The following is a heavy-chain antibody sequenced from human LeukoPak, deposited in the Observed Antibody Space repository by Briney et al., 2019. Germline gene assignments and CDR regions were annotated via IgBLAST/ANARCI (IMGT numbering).Heavy chain of an antibody. Sequence: PSETLSLTCTVSGGSISSSSYYWGWIRQPPGKGLEWIGNIYYSGSTYYNPSLRSRVTISVDTSKNQFSLKLSSVTAADTAVYYCARGKVRSNYYGSGSYYWFDPWGQGTLVTVSS. CDR2: IYYSGST. V-gene: IGHV4-39*07. CDR3: ARGKVRSNYYGSGSYYWFDP. J-gene: IGHJ5*02. CDR1: GGSISSSSYY. D-gene: IGHD3-10*01.